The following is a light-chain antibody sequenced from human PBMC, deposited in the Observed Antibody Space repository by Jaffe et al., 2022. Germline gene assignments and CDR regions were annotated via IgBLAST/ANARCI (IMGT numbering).Light chain of an antibody. CDR3: VQALQTPFT. V-gene: IGKV2-28*01. J-gene: IGKJ3*01. Sequence: IVMTQSPLSLPVTPGEPASISCRSSQSLLHSNGNNALHWYLQKPGQSPQLLIYLGSNRASGVPDRISGSGSGTDFTLKISRVEAEDVGVYYCVQALQTPFTFGPGTKVDIK. CDR2: LGS. CDR1: QSLLHSNGNNA.